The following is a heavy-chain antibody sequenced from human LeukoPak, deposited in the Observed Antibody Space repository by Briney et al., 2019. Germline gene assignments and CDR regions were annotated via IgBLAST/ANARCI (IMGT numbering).Heavy chain of an antibody. CDR1: GFTFSSYS. D-gene: IGHD6-13*01. CDR2: ISSSSSYI. CDR3: ARSWSQIDY. V-gene: IGHV3-21*01. Sequence: GGSLRLSCAASGFTFSSYSMKWVRQAPGKGLEWVSSISSSSSYIYYADSVKGRFTISRDNAKTSLYLQMNSLRAEDTAVYYCARSWSQIDYWGQGTLVTVSS. J-gene: IGHJ4*02.